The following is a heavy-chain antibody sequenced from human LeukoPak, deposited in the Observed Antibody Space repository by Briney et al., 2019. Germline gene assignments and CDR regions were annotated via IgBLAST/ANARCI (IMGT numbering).Heavy chain of an antibody. CDR3: ARGGIMKYNWFDP. J-gene: IGHJ5*02. V-gene: IGHV4-59*01. Sequence: PSETLSLTCTVSGGSISYNYWSWIRQPPGKGLEWIGYMYNSGSTSYNPSLKSRVTISVDTSKNQFSLKLSTVTAADTAVYYCARGGIMKYNWFDPWGQGTLVTVTS. CDR2: MYNSGST. CDR1: GGSISYNY.